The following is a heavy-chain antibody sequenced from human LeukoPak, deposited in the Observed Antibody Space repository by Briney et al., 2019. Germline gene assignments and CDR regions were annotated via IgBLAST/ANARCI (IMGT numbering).Heavy chain of an antibody. Sequence: SETLSLTCTVSGGSISRGDYYWSWIRQPPGKGLEWIGYIYNSGSTYYNPSLKSRVTISVDTSKNQFSLKLSSVTAADTAVYYCARAYADYSNYGYWGQGTLVTVSS. D-gene: IGHD4-11*01. J-gene: IGHJ4*02. CDR3: ARAYADYSNYGY. V-gene: IGHV4-30-4*08. CDR2: IYNSGST. CDR1: GGSISRGDYY.